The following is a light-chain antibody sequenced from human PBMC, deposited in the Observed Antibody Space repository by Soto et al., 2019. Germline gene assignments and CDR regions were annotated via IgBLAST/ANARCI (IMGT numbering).Light chain of an antibody. J-gene: IGLJ1*01. Sequence: QSVLTQPPSVSGSPGQPVTISCTGTSSVLGRYNRVSWYQQPPGTAPKLLVYEFRNRPSGVPTRFSGSKSANTASLTISGLQAEDEADYYCSSYTSSSTFVFGTGTKVTVL. CDR2: EFR. V-gene: IGLV2-18*02. CDR3: SSYTSSSTFV. CDR1: SSVLGRYNR.